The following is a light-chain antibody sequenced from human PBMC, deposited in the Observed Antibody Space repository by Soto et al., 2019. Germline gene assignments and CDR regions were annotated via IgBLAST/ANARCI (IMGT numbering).Light chain of an antibody. CDR2: AAS. V-gene: IGKV1-9*01. Sequence: IQLTQSASSLSASVGDRVTITCRASQGISSYLAWYQQKPGKAPKLLIYAASTLQSGVPSRFSGSGYGTDFNLTISSLQPEDFATYYCQQYGSSRWTFGQGTKVDIK. CDR1: QGISSY. CDR3: QQYGSSRWT. J-gene: IGKJ1*01.